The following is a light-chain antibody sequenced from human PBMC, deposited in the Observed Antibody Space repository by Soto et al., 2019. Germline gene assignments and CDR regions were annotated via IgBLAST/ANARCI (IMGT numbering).Light chain of an antibody. V-gene: IGKV1-39*01. CDR3: RQIYITSPFT. CDR1: QSISSC. CDR2: AAS. J-gene: IGKJ3*01. Sequence: DIQMTQSPSSLSASVGDRVTITCRASQSISSCLNWYQQKPGKAPKLLIDAASSLQIGVPSRLSGSVSGTEFTLTISSLQPVDFSTYYCRQIYITSPFTVGPGTKVDIK.